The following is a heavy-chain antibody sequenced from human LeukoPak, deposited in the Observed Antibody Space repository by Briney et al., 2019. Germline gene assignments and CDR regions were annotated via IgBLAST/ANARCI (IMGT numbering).Heavy chain of an antibody. Sequence: SVKVSCKASGGTFSSYAISWVRRAPGQGLEWMGGIIPIFGTANYAQKFQGRVTITADESTSTAYMELSSLRSEDTAVYYCARESREVCYYCYYGMDVWGKGTTVTVSS. D-gene: IGHD3-16*01. CDR2: IIPIFGTA. J-gene: IGHJ6*04. V-gene: IGHV1-69*13. CDR1: GGTFSSYA. CDR3: ARESREVCYYCYYGMDV.